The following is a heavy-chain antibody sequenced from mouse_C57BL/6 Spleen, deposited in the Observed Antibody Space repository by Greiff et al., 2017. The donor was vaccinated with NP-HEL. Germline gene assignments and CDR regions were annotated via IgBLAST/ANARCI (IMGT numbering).Heavy chain of an antibody. D-gene: IGHD3-2*02. CDR3: ARSGTAPGFYFDY. CDR1: GYTFTSYW. V-gene: IGHV1-69*01. Sequence: VQLQQPGAELVMPGASVKLSCKASGYTFTSYWMHWVKQRPGQGLEWIGEIDPSDSYTNYNQKFKGKSTLTVDKSSSTAYMQLSSLTSEDSAVYYCARSGTAPGFYFDYWGQGTTLTVSS. CDR2: IDPSDSYT. J-gene: IGHJ2*01.